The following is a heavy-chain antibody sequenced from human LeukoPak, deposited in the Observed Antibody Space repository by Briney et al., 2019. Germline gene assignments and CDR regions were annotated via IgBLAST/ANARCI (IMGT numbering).Heavy chain of an antibody. J-gene: IGHJ4*02. CDR2: LSYDGTYK. CDR3: ARSHGSGSYYEDY. Sequence: GGSLRLSCEASGFTFSGFGMHWVRQAPGKGLEWVAVLSYDGTYKYYADSVKGRFTISRDNSKNTLYLQMNSLRAEDTAVYYCARSHGSGSYYEDYWGQGTLVTVSS. V-gene: IGHV3-30*03. D-gene: IGHD3-10*01. CDR1: GFTFSGFG.